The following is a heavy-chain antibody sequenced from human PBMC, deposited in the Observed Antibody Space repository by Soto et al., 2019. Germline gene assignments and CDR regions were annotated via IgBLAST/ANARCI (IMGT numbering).Heavy chain of an antibody. CDR1: GGSVSSGSYY. J-gene: IGHJ6*02. Sequence: QVQLQESGPGLVKPSETLSLTCTVSGGSVSSGSYYWSWIRQPPGKGLEWIGYIYYSGSTHYNPSLKRRVTISVDTSTNQFSLKLSSVTAADTAVYYGARVSSRQNGMDVWGQGTTVTVSS. V-gene: IGHV4-61*01. D-gene: IGHD6-13*01. CDR2: IYYSGST. CDR3: ARVSSRQNGMDV.